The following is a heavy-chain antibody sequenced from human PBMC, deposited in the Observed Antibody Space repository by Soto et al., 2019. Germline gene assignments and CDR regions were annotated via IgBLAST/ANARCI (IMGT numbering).Heavy chain of an antibody. CDR3: ALGYCRGGSCYTPLDY. CDR1: GGTFSSYT. V-gene: IGHV1-69*02. J-gene: IGHJ4*02. CDR2: IIPILGIA. Sequence: QVQLVQSGAEVKKPGSSVKVSCKASGGTFSSYTISWVRQAPGQGLEWMGRIIPILGIANYAQKFQGRVTITADKSTSTAYMELSSLRSEDTAVYYCALGYCRGGSCYTPLDYWGQGTLVTVSS. D-gene: IGHD2-15*01.